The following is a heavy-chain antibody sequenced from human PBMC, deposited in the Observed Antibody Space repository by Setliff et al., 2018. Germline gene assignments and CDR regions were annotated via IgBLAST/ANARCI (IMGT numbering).Heavy chain of an antibody. J-gene: IGHJ4*02. D-gene: IGHD2-15*01. V-gene: IGHV3-21*06. CDR3: ARFACNGGSCYLSASDH. CDR1: NFSSYA. CDR2: ISSRSTYI. Sequence: NFSSYAFNWVRQAPGKGLEWVSSISSRSTYIYYADSVKGRFTISRDNANNSLYLQMNSPRAEDTAMYYCARFACNGGSCYLSASDHWGQGALVTVSS.